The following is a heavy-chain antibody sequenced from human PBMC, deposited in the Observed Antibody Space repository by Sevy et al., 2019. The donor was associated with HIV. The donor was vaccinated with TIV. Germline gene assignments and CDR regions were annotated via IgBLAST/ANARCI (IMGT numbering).Heavy chain of an antibody. D-gene: IGHD5-12*01. CDR2: ISYDGSLK. V-gene: IGHV3-30*03. J-gene: IGHJ4*02. Sequence: GGSLRLSCAGSGFTFSSYAMHWVRQAPGKGLEWLAVISYDGSLKFHTDSVRGRFTISRDNSKNTVYLQMNSLRAEDTAVYYCAREHPGYNPFDNWGQGTLVHVSS. CDR3: AREHPGYNPFDN. CDR1: GFTFSSYA.